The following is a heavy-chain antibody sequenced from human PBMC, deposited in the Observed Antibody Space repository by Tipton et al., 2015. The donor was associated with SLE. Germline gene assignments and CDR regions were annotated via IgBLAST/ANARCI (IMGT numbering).Heavy chain of an antibody. CDR1: GGSISSSSYY. V-gene: IGHV4-61*09. J-gene: IGHJ4*02. D-gene: IGHD1-26*01. CDR3: ASGVSGRDYFDY. Sequence: TLSLTCTVSGGSISSSSYYWSWIRQPAGKGLEWIGYIYTSGSTNYNPSLKSRVTISVDTSKNQFSLKLSSVTAADTAVYYCASGVSGRDYFDYWGQGTLVTVSS. CDR2: IYTSGST.